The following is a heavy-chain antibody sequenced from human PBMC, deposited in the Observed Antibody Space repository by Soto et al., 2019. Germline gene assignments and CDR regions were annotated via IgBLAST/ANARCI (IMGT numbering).Heavy chain of an antibody. J-gene: IGHJ4*02. CDR3: ARGYCTGGTCYSRFFGY. D-gene: IGHD2-15*01. V-gene: IGHV4-59*08. CDR1: GGSISGYY. Sequence: PSETLYLTCTVSGGSISGYYWSWIRQPPGKGLEWIGYIYDSGSTNYNPSLKSRVTISVDTSKKQFSLKLTSVTAADTAVYYCARGYCTGGTCYSRFFGYWGQGTPVTVSS. CDR2: IYDSGST.